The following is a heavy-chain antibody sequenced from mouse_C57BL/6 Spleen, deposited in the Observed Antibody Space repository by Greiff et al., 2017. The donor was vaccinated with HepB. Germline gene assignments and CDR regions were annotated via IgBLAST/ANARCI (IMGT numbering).Heavy chain of an antibody. Sequence: EVKLMESGGGLVQPGGSLKLSCAASGFTFSDYYMYWVRQTPEKRLEWVAYISNGGGSTYYPDTVKGRFTISRDNAKNTLYLQMSRLKSEDTAMYYCARRSYYGSSPYAMDYWGQGTSVTVSS. CDR3: ARRSYYGSSPYAMDY. V-gene: IGHV5-12*01. J-gene: IGHJ4*01. D-gene: IGHD1-1*01. CDR2: ISNGGGST. CDR1: GFTFSDYY.